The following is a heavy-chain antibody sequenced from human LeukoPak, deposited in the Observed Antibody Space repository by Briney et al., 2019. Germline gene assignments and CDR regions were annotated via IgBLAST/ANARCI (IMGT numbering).Heavy chain of an antibody. D-gene: IGHD1-7*01. V-gene: IGHV3-21*01. J-gene: IGHJ3*02. CDR3: ARENWNYAYRAAFDI. Sequence: GGSLRLSCAASGFTFSSYSMNWVRQAPGKGLEWVSSISSSSSHIYYADSVKGRFTISRGNAKNSLYLQMNSLRAEDTAVYYCARENWNYAYRAAFDIWGQGTMVTVSS. CDR1: GFTFSSYS. CDR2: ISSSSSHI.